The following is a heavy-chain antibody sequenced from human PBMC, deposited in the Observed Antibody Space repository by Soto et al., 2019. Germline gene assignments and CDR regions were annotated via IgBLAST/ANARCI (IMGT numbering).Heavy chain of an antibody. D-gene: IGHD2-2*01. V-gene: IGHV3-23*01. CDR2: ISGSGGST. CDR1: GFTFSSYA. J-gene: IGHJ5*02. Sequence: GGSLRLSCAASGFTFSSYAMSWVRQAPGEGLEWVSAISGSGGSTYYADSVKGRFTISRDNSKNTLYLQMNSLRAEDTAVYYCAKDGDCISTSCYGEGFDPWGQGTLVTVSS. CDR3: AKDGDCISTSCYGEGFDP.